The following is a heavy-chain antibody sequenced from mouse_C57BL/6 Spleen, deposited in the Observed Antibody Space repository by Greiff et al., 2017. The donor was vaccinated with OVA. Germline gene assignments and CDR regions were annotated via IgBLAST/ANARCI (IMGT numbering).Heavy chain of an antibody. J-gene: IGHJ4*01. CDR1: GFTFSDYG. D-gene: IGHD4-1*01. CDR2: ISSGSSTI. V-gene: IGHV5-17*01. Sequence: EVQVVESGGGLVKPGGSLKLSCAASGFTFSDYGMHWVRQAPEKGLEWVAYISSGSSTIYYADTVKGRFTIARDNAKNTLFLQMTSLRSEDTAMYYCARGRGRYAMDYWGQGTSVTVSS. CDR3: ARGRGRYAMDY.